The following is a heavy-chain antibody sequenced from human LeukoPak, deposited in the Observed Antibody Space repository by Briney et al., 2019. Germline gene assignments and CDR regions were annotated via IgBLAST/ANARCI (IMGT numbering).Heavy chain of an antibody. CDR2: INHSGST. Sequence: SETLSLTCAVYGGSFSGYYWSWIRQPPGKGLEWIGEINHSGSTNYNPSLKSRVTISVDASKNQFSLKVSSVTAADMAVYYCAGDHSSSWYFDYWGQGTLVTVSS. D-gene: IGHD6-13*01. CDR3: AGDHSSSWYFDY. CDR1: GGSFSGYY. J-gene: IGHJ4*02. V-gene: IGHV4-34*01.